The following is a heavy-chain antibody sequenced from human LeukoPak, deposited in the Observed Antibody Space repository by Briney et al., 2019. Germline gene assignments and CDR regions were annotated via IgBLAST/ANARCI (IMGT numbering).Heavy chain of an antibody. CDR3: ARAQKRLPFLGGGGGRGRLVFDP. V-gene: IGHV1-8*01. CDR2: MNPNNGNT. CDR1: GYTFTNYD. Sequence: ASVKVSCKTSGYTFTNYDINWVRQATGQGLEWMGWMNPNNGNTGYAQKFQGRVTITRNTSISTAYMELSSLRSEDTAVYYCARAQKRLPFLGGGGGRGRLVFDPWGQGTLVTVSS. D-gene: IGHD3-3*01. J-gene: IGHJ5*02.